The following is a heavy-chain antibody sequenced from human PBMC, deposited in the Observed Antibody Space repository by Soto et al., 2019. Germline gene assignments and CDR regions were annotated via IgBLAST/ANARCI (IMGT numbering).Heavy chain of an antibody. V-gene: IGHV3-73*02. J-gene: IGHJ2*01. CDR3: TRHALQFCGGDCYLLPYFDL. CDR1: GFTFSGSA. CDR2: IRSKANSYAT. Sequence: EVQLVESGGGLVQPGGSLKLSCAASGFTFSGSAMHWVRQASGKGLEWVGRIRSKANSYATVYDASVKGRFTISRDDSKNTAYLQMNSLKTEDTAVYYCTRHALQFCGGDCYLLPYFDLWGRGNLVTVSS. D-gene: IGHD2-21*02.